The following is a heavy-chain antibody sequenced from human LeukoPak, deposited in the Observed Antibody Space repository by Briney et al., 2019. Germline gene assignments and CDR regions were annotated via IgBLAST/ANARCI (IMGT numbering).Heavy chain of an antibody. CDR3: TTDPELWLVRVLVDY. CDR2: MKSKTDGGTT. CDR1: GFTFSNAL. Sequence: GGSLRLSRAASGFTFSNALMNWVGQAPGKGGEWGGRMKSKTDGGTTEYAAPVKGRFTISRHDSKNTLYLQMNRQKTEDTAVYYCTTDPELWLVRVLVDYWGEGTLVTVSS. J-gene: IGHJ4*02. V-gene: IGHV3-15*07. D-gene: IGHD6-19*01.